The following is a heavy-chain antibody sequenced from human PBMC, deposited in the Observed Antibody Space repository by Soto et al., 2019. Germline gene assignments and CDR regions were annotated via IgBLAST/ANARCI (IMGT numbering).Heavy chain of an antibody. D-gene: IGHD4-17*01. CDR2: IYWDDDK. Sequence: GSGPTLVNPTQTLTLTCTFSGFSLSTSGVGVGWIRQPPGKALEWLALIYWDDDKRYSPSLKSRLTITKDTSKNQVVLTMTNMDPVDTATYYCAHSPAGMTTVALNWFDPWGQGTLVTVSS. V-gene: IGHV2-5*02. J-gene: IGHJ5*02. CDR3: AHSPAGMTTVALNWFDP. CDR1: GFSLSTSGVG.